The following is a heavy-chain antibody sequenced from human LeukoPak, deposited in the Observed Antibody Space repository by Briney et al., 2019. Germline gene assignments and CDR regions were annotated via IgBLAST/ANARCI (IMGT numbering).Heavy chain of an antibody. D-gene: IGHD3-9*01. CDR2: INPNSGGT. CDR3: ARDNLVFRILVRFRFDY. Sequence: ASVKVSCKASGYTFTGYYMHWVRQAPGQGLEWMGWINPNSGGTNYAQKFQGRVTMTRDTSISTAYMELSRLRSDDTAVYYCARDNLVFRILVRFRFDYWGQGTLVTVSS. J-gene: IGHJ4*02. V-gene: IGHV1-2*02. CDR1: GYTFTGYY.